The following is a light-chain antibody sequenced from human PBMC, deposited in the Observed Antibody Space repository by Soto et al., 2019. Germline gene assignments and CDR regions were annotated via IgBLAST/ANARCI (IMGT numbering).Light chain of an antibody. V-gene: IGKV2-28*01. CDR3: MQSLQTPPWT. J-gene: IGKJ1*01. Sequence: DIVMTQSPLSLPVTPGEPASISCRSSQSLLQTNGYTYLDWYLQKPGQSPQLLIDLTSIRASGVPDRFSGSGSGTEFTLKISKVEAEDVGVYYCMQSLQTPPWTFGPGTKVEFK. CDR2: LTS. CDR1: QSLLQTNGYTY.